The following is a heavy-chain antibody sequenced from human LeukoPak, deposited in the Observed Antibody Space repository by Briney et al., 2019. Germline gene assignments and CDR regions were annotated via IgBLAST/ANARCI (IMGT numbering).Heavy chain of an antibody. CDR3: AKDQDLYSSSSGAFDY. V-gene: IGHV3-30*02. CDR2: IRYDGSNK. J-gene: IGHJ4*02. D-gene: IGHD6-6*01. Sequence: PGGSLRLSCAASGFTFSSYGMHWVRQAPGKGLEWVAFIRYDGSNKYYADSVKGRFTISRDNSKNTLYLQMNSLRAEDTAVYYCAKDQDLYSSSSGAFDYWGQGTLVTVSS. CDR1: GFTFSSYG.